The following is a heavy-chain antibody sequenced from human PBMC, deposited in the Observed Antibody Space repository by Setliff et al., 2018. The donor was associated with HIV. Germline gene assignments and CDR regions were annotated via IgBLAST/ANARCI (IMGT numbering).Heavy chain of an antibody. CDR3: ARDNSPLSTYSLRV. V-gene: IGHV1-46*01. D-gene: IGHD1-26*01. CDR1: GNTFTTYY. J-gene: IGHJ4*02. CDR2: NDSSGGGT. Sequence: ASVKVSCKASGNTFTTYYLYWVRQAPGQGLEWIGMNDSSGGGTTYSQKFQDRLTMTRDTSTNTVYLEMSSLNSSDTALYYCARDNSPLSTYSLRVWGQGTLVTVSS.